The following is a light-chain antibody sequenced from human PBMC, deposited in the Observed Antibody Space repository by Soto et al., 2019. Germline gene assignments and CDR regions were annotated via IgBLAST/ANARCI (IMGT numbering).Light chain of an antibody. CDR2: ATS. V-gene: IGKV1-39*01. J-gene: IGKJ4*01. Sequence: DIQMTQSPSSLPASVGDRVTITCRPSQNIGKFLNWYQQRPGKAPTALIHATSTLQSGVSSRFSGSGSDTDFTLTITSLRPEDFATYFCQQSFSSPLTFGGGTKVEL. CDR3: QQSFSSPLT. CDR1: QNIGKF.